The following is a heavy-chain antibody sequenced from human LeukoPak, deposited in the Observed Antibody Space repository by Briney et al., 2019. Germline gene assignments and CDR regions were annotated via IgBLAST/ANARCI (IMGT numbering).Heavy chain of an antibody. CDR1: GFTFSSYG. J-gene: IGHJ4*02. V-gene: IGHV3-30*18. Sequence: PGGSLRLSCAASGFTFSSYGMHWVRQAPGKGLEWVAVISYDGSNKYYADSVKGRFTISRDNSKNTLYLQMNSLRAEDTAVYYCAKDPSAAVYGSLDYWGQGTLVTVSS. D-gene: IGHD2-2*01. CDR2: ISYDGSNK. CDR3: AKDPSAAVYGSLDY.